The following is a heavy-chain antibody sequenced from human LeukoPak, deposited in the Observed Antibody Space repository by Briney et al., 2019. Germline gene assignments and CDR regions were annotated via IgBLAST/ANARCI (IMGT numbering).Heavy chain of an antibody. J-gene: IGHJ6*02. CDR1: GGSINSGGHY. CDR3: ARDRGYGMDV. V-gene: IGHV4-31*03. CDR2: IYYSGST. Sequence: SQTLSLTCTVSGGSINSGGHYCNWIRQHPGKRLEWIGYIYYSGSTYYNPSLKSRLTISVDTSKNQFSLKLSSVTAADTAVYYCARDRGYGMDVWGQGTTVTVSS.